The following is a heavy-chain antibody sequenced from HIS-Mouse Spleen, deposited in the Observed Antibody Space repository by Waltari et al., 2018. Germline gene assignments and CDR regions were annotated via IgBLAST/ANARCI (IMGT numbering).Heavy chain of an antibody. CDR1: GGSISSSSYY. J-gene: IGHJ4*02. D-gene: IGHD6-13*01. CDR3: ARVYGTQQLVPDY. V-gene: IGHV4-39*07. Sequence: QLQLQESGPGLVKPSETLSLTCTVSGGSISSSSYYWGWIRQPPGKGLEWIGSIYYSGSTYDNPSLKSRVTISVDTSKNQFSLKLSSVTAADTAVYYCARVYGTQQLVPDYWGQGTLVTVSS. CDR2: IYYSGST.